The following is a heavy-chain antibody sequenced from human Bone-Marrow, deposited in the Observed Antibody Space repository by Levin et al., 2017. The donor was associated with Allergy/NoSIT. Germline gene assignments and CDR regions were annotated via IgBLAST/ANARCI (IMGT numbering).Heavy chain of an antibody. CDR3: ARSSPDGSGTDVYGMDV. Sequence: SETLSLTCTVSGGSISSGGYYWSWIRQHPGKGLEWIGYIYYSGSTYYNPSLKSRVTISVDTSKNQFSLKLSSVTAADTAVYYCARSSPDGSGTDVYGMDVWGQGTTVTVSS. V-gene: IGHV4-31*03. D-gene: IGHD3-10*01. CDR2: IYYSGST. CDR1: GGSISSGGYY. J-gene: IGHJ6*02.